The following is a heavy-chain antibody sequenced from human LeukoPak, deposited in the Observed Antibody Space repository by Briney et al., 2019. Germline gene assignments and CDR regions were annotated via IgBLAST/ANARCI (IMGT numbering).Heavy chain of an antibody. CDR3: ARVEVWFGAYYYYYGMDV. CDR1: GGSFSGYY. V-gene: IGHV4-34*01. J-gene: IGHJ6*02. CDR2: INHSGST. D-gene: IGHD3-10*01. Sequence: PSETLSLTCAVYGGSFSGYYWSWIRQPPGKGLEWIGEINHSGSTNYNPSLKSRVTISVDTFKNQFSLKLSSVTAADTAVYYCARVEVWFGAYYYYYGMDVWGQGTTVTVSS.